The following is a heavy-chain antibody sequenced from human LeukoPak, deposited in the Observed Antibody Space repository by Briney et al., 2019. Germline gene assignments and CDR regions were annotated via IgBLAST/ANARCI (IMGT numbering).Heavy chain of an antibody. D-gene: IGHD2-21*02. CDR2: ISGSGGST. CDR1: GLTFSSYT. J-gene: IGHJ4*02. CDR3: AKTARRSRYYFDY. Sequence: TGGSLSLSWAASGLTFSSYTMSWVRQAPGKGLDWVSAISGSGGSTYYADSVKGRFTISRDNSKNTLYLQMNSLRAEDTAVYYCAKTARRSRYYFDYWGQGTLVTVPS. V-gene: IGHV3-23*01.